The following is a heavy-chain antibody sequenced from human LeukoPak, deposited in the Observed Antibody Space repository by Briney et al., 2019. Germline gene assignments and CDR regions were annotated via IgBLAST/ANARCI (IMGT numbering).Heavy chain of an antibody. CDR2: IYYSGST. J-gene: IGHJ4*02. V-gene: IGHV4-59*01. Sequence: SETLSLTCTVSGGSISSYYWSWIRQPPGKGLEWIGYIYYSGSTNYNPSLKSRVTISVDTSKNQFSLKLSFVTAADTAVYYCARGGQLWLPRPFDYWGQGTLVTVSS. CDR1: GGSISSYY. CDR3: ARGGQLWLPRPFDY. D-gene: IGHD5-18*01.